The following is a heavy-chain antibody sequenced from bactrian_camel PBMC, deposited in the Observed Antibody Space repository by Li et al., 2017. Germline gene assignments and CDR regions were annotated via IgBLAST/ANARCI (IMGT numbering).Heavy chain of an antibody. CDR3: AIGARCEMVLWDY. V-gene: IGHV3S59*01. J-gene: IGHJ4*01. D-gene: IGHD1*01. Sequence: DVQLVESGGGSVQAGGSLRLSCAASGYTSSSNCMGWFRQVPGNECELVSFIGGSDGSTYYADSVKGRFTVSLDNAKRTLYLQMNDLKPEDTAMYYCAIGARCEMVLWDYWGQGTQVTVS. CDR1: GYTSSSNC. CDR2: IGGSDGST.